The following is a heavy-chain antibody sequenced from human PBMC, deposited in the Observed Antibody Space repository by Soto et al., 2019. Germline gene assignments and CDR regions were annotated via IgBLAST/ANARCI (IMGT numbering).Heavy chain of an antibody. V-gene: IGHV1-69*12. CDR2: IIPMFGTA. Sequence: QVQLVQSGVEVKKPESSVKVSSKAPGGTFSTYAISWFGQAPGQGLEWMGGIIPMFGTANYAQRFQDRVTITADESTNTVYMELSSLRSEDTAVYFCASGIQLWLRRINNGYSGWGQGTLVTVSS. D-gene: IGHD5-18*01. CDR3: ASGIQLWLRRINNGYSG. J-gene: IGHJ4*02. CDR1: GGTFSTYA.